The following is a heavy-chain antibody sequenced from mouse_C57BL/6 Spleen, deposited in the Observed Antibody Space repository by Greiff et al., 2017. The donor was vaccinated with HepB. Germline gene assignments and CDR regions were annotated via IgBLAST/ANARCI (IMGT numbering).Heavy chain of an antibody. Sequence: QVQLQQSGAELARPGASVKLSCKASGYTFTDYYINWVKQRPGQGLEWIARIYPGSGNTYYNEKFKGKATLTAEKSSSTAYMQLSSLTSEDSAVYFCARRDYYGLAYWGQGTLVTVSA. V-gene: IGHV1-76*01. CDR2: IYPGSGNT. J-gene: IGHJ3*01. D-gene: IGHD1-1*01. CDR1: GYTFTDYY. CDR3: ARRDYYGLAY.